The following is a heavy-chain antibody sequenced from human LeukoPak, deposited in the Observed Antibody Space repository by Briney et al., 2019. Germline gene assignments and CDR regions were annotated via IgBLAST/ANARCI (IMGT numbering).Heavy chain of an antibody. J-gene: IGHJ5*02. D-gene: IGHD2-15*01. CDR1: GGSISSYY. Sequence: PSETLSLTCTVSGGSISSYYWSWIRQPAGKGLEWIGRIYTSGSTNYNPSLKSRVTMSVDTSKNQFSLKLSSVTAADTAVYYCVTEPGYCTGGRCYGGWFDPWGQGTLVTVSS. CDR3: VTEPGYCTGGRCYGGWFDP. V-gene: IGHV4-4*07. CDR2: IYTSGST.